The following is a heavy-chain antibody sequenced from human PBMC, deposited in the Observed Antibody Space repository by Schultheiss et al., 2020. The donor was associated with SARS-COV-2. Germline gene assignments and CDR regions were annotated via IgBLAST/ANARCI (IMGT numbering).Heavy chain of an antibody. D-gene: IGHD1-26*01. J-gene: IGHJ6*02. CDR2: ISGTGGNT. Sequence: GGSLRLSCAASGFTFRNYAMNWVRQTPGKGLEWVSEISGTGGNTFYEDSVKGRFTISRDNSKNTLYLQMNSLRAEDTALYYCVREDPMWRGDYYGLDVWGQGTTVTVSS. CDR1: GFTFRNYA. CDR3: VREDPMWRGDYYGLDV. V-gene: IGHV3-23*01.